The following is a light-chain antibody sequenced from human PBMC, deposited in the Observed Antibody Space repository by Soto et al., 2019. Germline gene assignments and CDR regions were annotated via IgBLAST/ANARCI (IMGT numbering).Light chain of an antibody. J-gene: IGKJ1*01. V-gene: IGKV3-15*01. CDR2: DAS. CDR1: QSVSNN. CDR3: QQYNNWPPWT. Sequence: ILMTQSPATLSVSPGERATLSCRASQSVSNNLAWYQQKPGQAPRLLIYDASTRATGIPARFSGSGSGTESAPTISGLQSEDFAFYYCQQYNNWPPWTFGQATKVEIK.